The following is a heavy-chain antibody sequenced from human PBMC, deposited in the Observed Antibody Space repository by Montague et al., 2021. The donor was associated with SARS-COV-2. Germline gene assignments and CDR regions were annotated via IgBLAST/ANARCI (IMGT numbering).Heavy chain of an antibody. CDR2: IYSNGDT. CDR1: GASMSGYH. D-gene: IGHD2/OR15-2a*01. Sequence: SETLSLTCTVAGASMSGYHWSWIRRPAGKALEWIGRIYSNGDTTYNSSLKSRLTMSVDTSERQFSLKMTSVSAADTAIYYCARGSEYYYHPFGYWGHGNLVTVSS. CDR3: ARGSEYYYHPFGY. V-gene: IGHV4-4*07. J-gene: IGHJ4*01.